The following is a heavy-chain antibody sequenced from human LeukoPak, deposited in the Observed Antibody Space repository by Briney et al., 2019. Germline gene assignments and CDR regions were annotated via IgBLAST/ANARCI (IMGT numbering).Heavy chain of an antibody. D-gene: IGHD7-27*01. CDR1: GYTLTIYD. CDR2: MSPNSGDT. Sequence: ASVTVSCKASGYTLTIYDFNWVRQATGQRPEWMGWMSPNSGDTGYAQKFQDRVTMTRNTSISTAYMELSSLRSDDTAVYYCARGPPNWGYDYWGPGTLVTVSS. CDR3: ARGPPNWGYDY. J-gene: IGHJ4*02. V-gene: IGHV1-8*01.